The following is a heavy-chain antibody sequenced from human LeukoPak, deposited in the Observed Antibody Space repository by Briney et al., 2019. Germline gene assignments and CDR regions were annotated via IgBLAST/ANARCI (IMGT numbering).Heavy chain of an antibody. V-gene: IGHV3-48*03. CDR1: GFTFSSYE. Sequence: GGSLRLSCAASGFTFSSYEMNWVRQAPGKGLEWVSYISSSGSTIYYADSVKGRFTISRDNAKNSLYLQMNSLRAEDTAVYYCARARYDSSGCLDYWGQGTLVTVSS. CDR2: ISSSGSTI. D-gene: IGHD3-22*01. J-gene: IGHJ4*02. CDR3: ARARYDSSGCLDY.